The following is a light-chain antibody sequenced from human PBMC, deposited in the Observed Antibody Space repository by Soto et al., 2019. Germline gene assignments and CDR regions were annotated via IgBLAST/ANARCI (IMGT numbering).Light chain of an antibody. CDR2: DAS. CDR1: QSISSW. J-gene: IGKJ1*01. CDR3: QQYYSYPQT. Sequence: DIQMTQSPSTLSAFVGDRVNITCRASQSISSWLAWYQQKPGKAPKLLIYDASSLESGVPSRFSGSGSGTEFTLTITSLQPYDLATYYCQQYYSYPQTFGQGTKVDIK. V-gene: IGKV1-5*01.